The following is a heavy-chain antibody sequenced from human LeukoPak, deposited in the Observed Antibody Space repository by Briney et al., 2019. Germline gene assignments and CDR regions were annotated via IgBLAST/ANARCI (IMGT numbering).Heavy chain of an antibody. CDR1: GFTFSRYD. Sequence: GGSLTLSCAASGFTFSRYDMSWVRQAPGKGLEWVSGISGSGGSTYYADSVKGRFTISRDNSRNTLYLQMNNLRAEDTAVSYCAKNPDYYGSGSYYKYFDYWGQGTLVTVSS. CDR3: AKNPDYYGSGSYYKYFDY. CDR2: ISGSGGST. D-gene: IGHD3-10*01. V-gene: IGHV3-23*01. J-gene: IGHJ4*02.